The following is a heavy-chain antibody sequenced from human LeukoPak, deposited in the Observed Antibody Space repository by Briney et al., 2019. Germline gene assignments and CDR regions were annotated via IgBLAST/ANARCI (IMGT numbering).Heavy chain of an antibody. J-gene: IGHJ4*02. D-gene: IGHD3-16*02. CDR3: AITFGGGIAPYYFDY. Sequence: ASVKVSCKASGGTFSSYAISWVRQAPGQGLEWVGRIIPILGIANYAQKFQGRVTITADKSTSTAYMELSSLRSEDTAVYYCAITFGGGIAPYYFDYWGQGTLVTVSS. V-gene: IGHV1-69*04. CDR1: GGTFSSYA. CDR2: IIPILGIA.